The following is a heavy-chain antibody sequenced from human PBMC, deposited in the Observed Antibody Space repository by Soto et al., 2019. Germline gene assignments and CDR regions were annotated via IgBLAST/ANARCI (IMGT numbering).Heavy chain of an antibody. CDR1: GYTFTNYG. Sequence: QVQLVQSGAEVKKPGASVKVSCTASGYTFTNYGINWVRQAPGQGLEWLGGVSAYNGEKRYAQRVQARVIMTTDTSTTTAYMELRSLRSDDTAVYYCSRGPSIPASGDYWGKGTLVTVSS. CDR3: SRGPSIPASGDY. J-gene: IGHJ4*01. D-gene: IGHD6-6*01. V-gene: IGHV1-18*01. CDR2: VSAYNGEK.